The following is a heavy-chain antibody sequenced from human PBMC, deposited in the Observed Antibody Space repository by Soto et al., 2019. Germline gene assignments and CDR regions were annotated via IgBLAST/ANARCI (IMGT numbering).Heavy chain of an antibody. CDR1: GFIFSNNG. CDR2: ISGSGGST. V-gene: IGHV3-23*01. CDR3: AKDRFLVVRGVMAY. J-gene: IGHJ4*02. D-gene: IGHD3-10*01. Sequence: GGSLRLSCVGSGFIFSNNGMHWVRQAPGKGLEWVSAISGSGGSTYYADSVKGRFTISRDNSKNTLYLQMNSLRAEDTAVYYCAKDRFLVVRGVMAYWGQGTLVTVSS.